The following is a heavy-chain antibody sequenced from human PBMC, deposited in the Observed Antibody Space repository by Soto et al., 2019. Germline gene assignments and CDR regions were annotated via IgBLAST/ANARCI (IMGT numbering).Heavy chain of an antibody. CDR1: GGSISSSSCY. Sequence: SETLSLTCTVSGGSISSSSCYWGWIRQPPGKGLEWIGSIYYSGSTYYNPSLKSRVTISVDTSKNQFSLKLSSVTAADTAVYYCARHLSYYVFLKCSEAYYYYLDVWSKGSTDTGS. D-gene: IGHD3-9*01. J-gene: IGHJ6*03. CDR2: IYYSGST. V-gene: IGHV4-39*01. CDR3: ARHLSYYVFLKCSEAYYYYLDV.